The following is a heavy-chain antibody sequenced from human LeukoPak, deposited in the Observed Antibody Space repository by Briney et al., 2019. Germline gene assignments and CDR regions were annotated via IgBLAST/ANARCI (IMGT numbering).Heavy chain of an antibody. J-gene: IGHJ3*02. V-gene: IGHV5-51*01. Sequence: GESLQISCKGSGYSFTSYWIGWVRQMPGKGLEWMGIIYPGDSDTRYSPSFQGQVTISADKSISTAYLQWSSLKASDTAMYYCARHPHGSYYAFDIWGQGTMVTVSS. CDR3: ARHPHGSYYAFDI. CDR1: GYSFTSYW. CDR2: IYPGDSDT. D-gene: IGHD1-26*01.